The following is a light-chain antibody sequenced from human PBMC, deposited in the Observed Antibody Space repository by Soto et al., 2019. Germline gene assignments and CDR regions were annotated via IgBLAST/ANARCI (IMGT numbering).Light chain of an antibody. CDR2: EVS. CDR3: SSYAGSNLV. J-gene: IGLJ2*01. V-gene: IGLV2-8*01. CDR1: SSDVGGYNY. Sequence: QSVLTQPPSASGSPGQSVTISCTGTSSDVGGYNYVSWYQQHPGKAPKVMIYEVSKRPSGVPDRFSGSKSGNTASLTVSGLQAEDEADYYCSSYAGSNLVFGGGTQLDRP.